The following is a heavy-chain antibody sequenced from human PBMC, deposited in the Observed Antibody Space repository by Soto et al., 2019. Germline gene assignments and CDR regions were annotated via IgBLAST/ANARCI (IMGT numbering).Heavy chain of an antibody. CDR1: GGSISSGDYY. D-gene: IGHD6-13*01. Sequence: PSETLSLTCTVSGGSISSGDYYWSWIRQPPGKGLEWIGYIYYSGSTYYNPSLKSRVTISVDTSKNQFSLKLSSVTAADTAVYYCARDSEAWPGIAAAGTEYYGMDFWGQGTTVIVSS. J-gene: IGHJ6*02. CDR3: ARDSEAWPGIAAAGTEYYGMDF. V-gene: IGHV4-30-4*01. CDR2: IYYSGST.